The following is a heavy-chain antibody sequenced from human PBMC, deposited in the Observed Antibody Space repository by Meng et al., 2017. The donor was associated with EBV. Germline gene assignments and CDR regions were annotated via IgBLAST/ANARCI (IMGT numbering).Heavy chain of an antibody. CDR2: ISSNSIDI. CDR1: GVTLRSYS. Sequence: EVQLDGCGGGLVKPGESLTLSCAASGVTLRSYSMNWVRMAPGKGLEWVSSISSNSIDIYYADLVKGRFTISRDNAKNSLFLQMNSLRAEDTAVYHCARDRTSNRFDYWGQGTLVTVSS. V-gene: IGHV3-21*01. CDR3: ARDRTSNRFDY. J-gene: IGHJ4*02. D-gene: IGHD2-8*01.